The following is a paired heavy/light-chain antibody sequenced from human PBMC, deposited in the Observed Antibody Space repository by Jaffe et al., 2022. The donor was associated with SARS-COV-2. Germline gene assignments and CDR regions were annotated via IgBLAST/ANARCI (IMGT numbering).Heavy chain of an antibody. CDR1: GFTFSGFA. D-gene: IGHD2-2*01. Sequence: EVQLLESGGGFVQPGGSLRLSCAASGFTFSGFAMYWVRQAPGKGLQWVSSISGSLYNTYYADSVKGRFTISRDNSKNTLYLQMNTLTAEDTAIYYCAKGLSRSPYGMDVWGQGTTVTVSS. CDR2: ISGSLYNT. J-gene: IGHJ6*02. V-gene: IGHV3-23*01. CDR3: AKGLSRSPYGMDV.
Light chain of an antibody. CDR3: QSFDSNSQVV. Sequence: NFMLTQPHSVSESPGKTVTISCTGSSGSIASNFVQWYQQRPGSAPTTVISENYQRPSGVPDRFSGSIGSSSNSASLTISGLKTEDEADYYCQSFDSNSQVVFGGGTKLTVL. V-gene: IGLV6-57*02. CDR1: SGSIASNF. CDR2: ENY. J-gene: IGLJ2*01.